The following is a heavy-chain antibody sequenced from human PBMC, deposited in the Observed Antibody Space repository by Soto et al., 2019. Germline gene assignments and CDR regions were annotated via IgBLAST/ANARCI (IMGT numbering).Heavy chain of an antibody. Sequence: SVEVSCRASGGTFSSYAISWVRQAPGQGLEWMGGIIPIFGTANYAQKFQSRVTITADESTSTAYMELSSLRSEDTAVYYCAGRYCSGGSCSLNWFDPWGQGTLVTVSS. CDR2: IIPIFGTA. CDR3: AGRYCSGGSCSLNWFDP. J-gene: IGHJ5*02. CDR1: GGTFSSYA. D-gene: IGHD2-15*01. V-gene: IGHV1-69*13.